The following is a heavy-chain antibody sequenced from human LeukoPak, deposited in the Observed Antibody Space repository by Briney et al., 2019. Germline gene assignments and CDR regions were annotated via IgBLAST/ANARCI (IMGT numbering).Heavy chain of an antibody. Sequence: SETLSLTCAVYGGSFSGYYWSWIRQPPGKGLEWIGYIYYSGSTNYNPSLKSRVTISVDTSKNQFSLKLSSVTAADTAVYYCARCPYYYDSSGYYYYYYGMDVWGQGTTVTVSS. V-gene: IGHV4-59*01. CDR2: IYYSGST. J-gene: IGHJ6*02. CDR1: GGSFSGYY. D-gene: IGHD3-22*01. CDR3: ARCPYYYDSSGYYYYYYGMDV.